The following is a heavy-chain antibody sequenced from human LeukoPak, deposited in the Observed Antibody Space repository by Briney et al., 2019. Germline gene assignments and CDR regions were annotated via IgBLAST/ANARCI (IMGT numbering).Heavy chain of an antibody. CDR1: GGTFSSYA. Sequence: SVKVSCKASGGTFSSYAISWVRQAPGQGLEWMGGIIPIFGTANYARKFQGRVTITADESTSTAYMELSSLRSEDTAVYYCARSTMVRGPSGYYGMDVWGQGTTVTVSS. V-gene: IGHV1-69*13. D-gene: IGHD3-10*01. CDR2: IIPIFGTA. CDR3: ARSTMVRGPSGYYGMDV. J-gene: IGHJ6*02.